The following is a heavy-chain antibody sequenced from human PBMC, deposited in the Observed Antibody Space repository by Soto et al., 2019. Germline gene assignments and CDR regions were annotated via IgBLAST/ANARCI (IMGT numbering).Heavy chain of an antibody. V-gene: IGHV6-1*01. CDR1: GYSVSGNSAA. D-gene: IGHD1-26*01. CDR2: TYYTSKWYN. Sequence: SQTLSLTCAMSGYSVSGNSAALNWIRQSPSRGLEWLGRTYYTSKWYNDYRVSVKSRMTINADTSKNQVSLQLKSVTPEDTAVYYCAKNWAVGGTTAGMDVWGQGTTVTVSS. J-gene: IGHJ6*02. CDR3: AKNWAVGGTTAGMDV.